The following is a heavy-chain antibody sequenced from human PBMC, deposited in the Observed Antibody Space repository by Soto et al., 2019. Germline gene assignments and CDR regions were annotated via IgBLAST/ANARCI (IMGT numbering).Heavy chain of an antibody. Sequence: WGSLGLSCAASGLTLTSYAMTWFRQAPGKGLEWVSGISGSGGSTYYADSVKGRFTISRDSSKNTLYLQMISLRAEDTAVYHCAKGYCSSSSCEKLNPFSVKYYYNGMDVWGQGTTVTVSS. V-gene: IGHV3-23*01. CDR3: AKGYCSSSSCEKLNPFSVKYYYNGMDV. D-gene: IGHD2-2*01. J-gene: IGHJ6*02. CDR2: ISGSGGST. CDR1: GLTLTSYA.